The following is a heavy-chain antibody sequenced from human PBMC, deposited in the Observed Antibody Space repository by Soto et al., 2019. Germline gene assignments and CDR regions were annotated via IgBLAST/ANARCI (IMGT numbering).Heavy chain of an antibody. CDR2: IYYSGST. CDR3: ARQRDPGKRRANSSGTNWFDP. D-gene: IGHD6-19*01. J-gene: IGHJ5*02. CDR1: GGSSSSRSYY. Sequence: PSETLSLTCTVSGGSSSSRSYYWGCIRQPPGKGLEWIGSIYYSGSTYYNPSLKSRVTISVDTSKNQFSLKLSSVTAADTAVYYCARQRDPGKRRANSSGTNWFDPWGQGTLVTVSS. V-gene: IGHV4-39*01.